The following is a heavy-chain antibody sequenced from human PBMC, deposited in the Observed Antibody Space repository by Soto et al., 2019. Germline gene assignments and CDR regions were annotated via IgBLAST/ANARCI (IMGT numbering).Heavy chain of an antibody. D-gene: IGHD5-18*01. Sequence: EVQLVESGGGLVQPGRSLRLSCAASGFTFDDYAMHWVRQAPGKGLEWVSRISWNSGSIGYADSVKGRFTISRDNAKNSLYMHMNSLRAEDTALYYCGKAVGSYGNFDYWGQGTLVTVSS. CDR2: ISWNSGSI. CDR3: GKAVGSYGNFDY. J-gene: IGHJ4*02. V-gene: IGHV3-9*01. CDR1: GFTFDDYA.